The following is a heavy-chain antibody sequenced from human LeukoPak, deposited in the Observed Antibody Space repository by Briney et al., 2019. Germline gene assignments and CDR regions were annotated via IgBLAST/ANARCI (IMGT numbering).Heavy chain of an antibody. CDR3: ARDTGYCSSTSCYRPVDI. CDR1: GGSISSGSYY. CDR2: IYTSGST. D-gene: IGHD2-2*02. J-gene: IGHJ3*02. Sequence: SETLSLTCTVSGGSISSGSYYWSWIRQPAGKGPEWIGRIYTSGSTNYNPSLKSRVTISVDTSKNQFSLKLSSVTAADTAVYYCARDTGYCSSTSCYRPVDIWGQGTMVTVSS. V-gene: IGHV4-61*02.